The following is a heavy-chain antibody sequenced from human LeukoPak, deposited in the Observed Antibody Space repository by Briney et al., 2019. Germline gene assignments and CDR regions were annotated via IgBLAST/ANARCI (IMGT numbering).Heavy chain of an antibody. V-gene: IGHV4-59*08. J-gene: IGHJ3*02. Sequence: SETLSLTCTVSGGSISSYYWSWIRQPPGKGLEWIGYIYYSGSTNYNPSPKSRVTISVDTSKNQFSLKLSSVTAADTAVYYCARLIMVRGVPDAFDIWGQGTMVTVSS. CDR3: ARLIMVRGVPDAFDI. CDR2: IYYSGST. CDR1: GGSISSYY. D-gene: IGHD3-10*01.